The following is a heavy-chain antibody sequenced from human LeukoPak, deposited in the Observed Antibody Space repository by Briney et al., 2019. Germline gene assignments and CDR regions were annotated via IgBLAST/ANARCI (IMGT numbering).Heavy chain of an antibody. V-gene: IGHV3-30*18. D-gene: IGHD2-2*01. CDR3: AKERKLKGSSTSCPGY. Sequence: PGGSLRLSCAASGFTFSSYGMHWVRQAPGKGLEWVAVISYDGSNKYYADSVKGRFTISRDNSKNTLYLQMNSLRAEDTAVYYCAKERKLKGSSTSCPGYWGQGTLVTVSS. J-gene: IGHJ4*02. CDR2: ISYDGSNK. CDR1: GFTFSSYG.